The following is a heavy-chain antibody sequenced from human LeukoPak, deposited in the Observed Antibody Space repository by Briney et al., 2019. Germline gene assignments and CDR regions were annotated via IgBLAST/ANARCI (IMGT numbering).Heavy chain of an antibody. CDR2: VYYSGGT. CDR1: GGSVGSDNYY. V-gene: IGHV4-61*01. CDR3: ATVGPTTLMRGY. Sequence: SETLSLTCTVSGGSVGSDNYYWTWIRQPPGKGLEWIGYVYYSGGTDYNPSLKSRVTISVDTSKNQFSLKLTSVTPADTAVYYCATVGPTTLMRGYWGQGTLVTVSS. D-gene: IGHD4-17*01. J-gene: IGHJ4*02.